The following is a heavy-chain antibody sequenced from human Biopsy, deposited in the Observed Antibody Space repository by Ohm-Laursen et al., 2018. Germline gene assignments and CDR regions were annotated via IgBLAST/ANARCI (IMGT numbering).Heavy chain of an antibody. CDR1: GFSFSSYW. J-gene: IGHJ5*01. V-gene: IGHV3-74*01. CDR2: SNTDGSHT. Sequence: SLRLSCAASGFSFSSYWMHWVRHAPGKGLVWVSRSNTDGSHTNYADSVKGRFTTSTDNAKNTLYLYMSSLTVEDTAVYFCARDASQGFDSWGQGTLVTVSS. CDR3: ARDASQGFDS.